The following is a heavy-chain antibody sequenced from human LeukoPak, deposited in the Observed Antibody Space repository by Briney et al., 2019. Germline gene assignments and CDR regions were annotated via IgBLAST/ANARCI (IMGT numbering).Heavy chain of an antibody. Sequence: SETLSLTCTVSGGSISSYYWSWIRQPPGKGLEWIGYIYYSGSTNYNPSLKSRGTISLDTSKNQFSLKLSSVTAADTAVYYCARGPRIQLWHYFDYWGQGTLVTVSS. CDR3: ARGPRIQLWHYFDY. CDR2: IYYSGST. CDR1: GGSISSYY. J-gene: IGHJ4*02. V-gene: IGHV4-59*13. D-gene: IGHD5-18*01.